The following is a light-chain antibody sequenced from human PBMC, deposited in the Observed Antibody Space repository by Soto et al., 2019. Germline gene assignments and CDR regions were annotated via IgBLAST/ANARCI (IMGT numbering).Light chain of an antibody. J-gene: IGKJ1*01. CDR1: QSVSSN. V-gene: IGKV3-15*01. Sequence: EIVMTHSPATLAVSPCERATLSDSASQSVSSNLAWYQQKPGQAPRLLIYGASARDTGIPARFSGSGSGTEFTLTLSSLQSEDFAVYYCQQYNNWPLWTFGQGTKVDIK. CDR3: QQYNNWPLWT. CDR2: GAS.